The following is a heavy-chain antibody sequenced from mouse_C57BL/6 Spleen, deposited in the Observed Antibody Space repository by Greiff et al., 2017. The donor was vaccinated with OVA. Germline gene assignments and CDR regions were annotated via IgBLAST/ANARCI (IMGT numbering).Heavy chain of an antibody. CDR1: GYSFTGYF. J-gene: IGHJ1*03. Sequence: VQLQQSGPELVKPGDSVKISCKASGYSFTGYFMNWVMQSHGKSLEWIGRIDPYNGDTFYNQKFKGKATLTVDKSSSTAPMELRSLTSAYSAVYYCAIHYSDYDDWYFAVWGTGTPVTVSS. CDR3: AIHYSDYDDWYFAV. D-gene: IGHD2-4*01. CDR2: IDPYNGDT. V-gene: IGHV1-20*01.